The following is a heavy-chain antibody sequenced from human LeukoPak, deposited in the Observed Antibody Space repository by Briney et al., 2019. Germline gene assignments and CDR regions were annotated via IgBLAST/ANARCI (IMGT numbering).Heavy chain of an antibody. CDR1: GFTFSSYA. J-gene: IGHJ4*02. CDR2: ISGSGGST. CDR3: AKDTDYDDYDLYYFDY. Sequence: GGSLRLSCAASGFTFSSYAMSWVRQAPGKGLEWVSAISGSGGSTYYADSVKGRFTISRDNSKNTLYLQMNSLRAEDTAVYYCAKDTDYDDYDLYYFDYWGQGTLVTVSS. D-gene: IGHD4-17*01. V-gene: IGHV3-23*01.